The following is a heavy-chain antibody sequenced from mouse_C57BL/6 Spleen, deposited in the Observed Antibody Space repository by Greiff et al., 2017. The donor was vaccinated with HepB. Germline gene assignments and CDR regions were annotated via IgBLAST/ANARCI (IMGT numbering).Heavy chain of an antibody. V-gene: IGHV1-81*01. D-gene: IGHD1-1*01. CDR2: IYPRSGNT. J-gene: IGHJ3*01. Sequence: VKLQESGAELARPGASVKLSCKASGYTFTSYGISWVKQRTGQGLEWIGEIYPRSGNTYYNEKFKGKATLTADKSSSTAYMELRSLTSEDSAVYFCARGDYGSPAGFAYWGQGTLVTVSA. CDR1: GYTFTSYG. CDR3: ARGDYGSPAGFAY.